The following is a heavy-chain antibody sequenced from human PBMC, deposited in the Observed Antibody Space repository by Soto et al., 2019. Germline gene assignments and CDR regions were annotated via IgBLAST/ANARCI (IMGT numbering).Heavy chain of an antibody. Sequence: PSETLSLTCTVSGGSISSGGYYWSWIRQHPGKGLEWIGYIYYSGSTYYNPSLKSRVTISRDDSKNTLYLQMNSLKTEDTAVYYCTTDPVTMIVVVPSSGWGQGTLVTVSS. CDR2: IYYSGST. J-gene: IGHJ4*02. D-gene: IGHD3-22*01. V-gene: IGHV4-31*03. CDR3: TTDPVTMIVVVPSSG. CDR1: GGSISSGGYY.